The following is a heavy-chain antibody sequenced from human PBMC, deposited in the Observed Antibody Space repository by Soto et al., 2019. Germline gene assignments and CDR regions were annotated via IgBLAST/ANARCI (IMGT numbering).Heavy chain of an antibody. V-gene: IGHV3-30-3*01. CDR2: ISYDGSNK. D-gene: IGHD4-17*01. J-gene: IGHJ4*02. CDR1: GFTFSSYA. Sequence: LRLSCAASGFTFSSYAMHWVRQAPGKGLEWVAVISYDGSNKYYADSVKGRFTISRDNSKNTLYLQMNSLRVEDTAVYYCARALGDYGDYWGQGTLVTVSS. CDR3: ARALGDYGDY.